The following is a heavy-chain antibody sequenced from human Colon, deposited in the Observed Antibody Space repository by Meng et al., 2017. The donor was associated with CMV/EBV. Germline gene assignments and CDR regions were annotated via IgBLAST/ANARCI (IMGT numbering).Heavy chain of an antibody. Sequence: ASVKVSCKTSGYSFTTYDIYWVRQSSEQGLEWMGLMNPDSGLTSYAQKFQGRVTMTRDTSTSTFYMELSSLRSEDTAVYYCAREVVPAAMAYYYYGMDVWGQGTTVTVSS. J-gene: IGHJ6*02. V-gene: IGHV1-8*01. CDR3: AREVVPAAMAYYYYGMDV. D-gene: IGHD2-2*01. CDR1: GYSFTTYD. CDR2: MNPDSGLT.